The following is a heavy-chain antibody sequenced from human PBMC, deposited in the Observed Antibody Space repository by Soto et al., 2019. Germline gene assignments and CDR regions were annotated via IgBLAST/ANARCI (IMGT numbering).Heavy chain of an antibody. Sequence: GESLNISCKGSGYSVTSYWIGWVRQMPGKGLEWMGIIYPGDSDTRYSPSFQGQVTISADKSISTAHLQWSSLKASDTAMYYCARTSAAGKYYYGMDVWGQGTTVTVSS. J-gene: IGHJ6*02. CDR2: IYPGDSDT. CDR3: ARTSAAGKYYYGMDV. D-gene: IGHD6-13*01. CDR1: GYSVTSYW. V-gene: IGHV5-51*01.